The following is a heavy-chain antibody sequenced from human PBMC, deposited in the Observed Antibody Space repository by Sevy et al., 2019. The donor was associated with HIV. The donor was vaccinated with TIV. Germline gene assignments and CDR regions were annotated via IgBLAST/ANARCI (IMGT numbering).Heavy chain of an antibody. CDR1: GYTFTSHD. CDR3: AGVVGLYGSGDSCYSRAFDI. V-gene: IGHV1-8*01. J-gene: IGHJ3*02. D-gene: IGHD2-15*01. Sequence: ASVKVSCKASGYTFTSHDINWVRQATGQGLEWMGWMNPKSGNTGCAQKFQGRVTMTRNSSISTAYMELSDLRSEDTAVYYCAGVVGLYGSGDSCYSRAFDIWGQGAMVTVSS. CDR2: MNPKSGNT.